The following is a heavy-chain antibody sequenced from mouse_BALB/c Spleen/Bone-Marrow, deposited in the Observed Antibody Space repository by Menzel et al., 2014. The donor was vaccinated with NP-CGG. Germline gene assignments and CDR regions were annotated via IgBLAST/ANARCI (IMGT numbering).Heavy chain of an antibody. D-gene: IGHD2-14*01. CDR3: TRTEYDGGFVY. V-gene: IGHV5-6-4*01. Sequence: EVMLVESGGGLVKPGGFLKLSCAASGFTFSSYTMSWVRQTPEKRLEWVATISRGGSYTYYPDILKGRFIISRDNAKNTLYLQMSSLKSEDTAMYYCTRTEYDGGFVYWGQGTLVTVSA. J-gene: IGHJ3*01. CDR1: GFTFSSYT. CDR2: ISRGGSYT.